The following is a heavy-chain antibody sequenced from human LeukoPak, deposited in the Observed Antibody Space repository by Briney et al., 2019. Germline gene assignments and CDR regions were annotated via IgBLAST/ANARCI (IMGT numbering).Heavy chain of an antibody. CDR2: IYTSGST. Sequence: SETLSLTCSVSGGSISRNSYYWSWIRQPAGKGLEWIGRIYTSGSTNYNPSLKSRVTMSVDTSKNQFSLKLSSVTAADTAVYYCARAHPYYYYMDVWGKGTTVTISS. J-gene: IGHJ6*03. CDR1: GGSISRNSYY. V-gene: IGHV4-61*02. CDR3: ARAHPYYYYMDV.